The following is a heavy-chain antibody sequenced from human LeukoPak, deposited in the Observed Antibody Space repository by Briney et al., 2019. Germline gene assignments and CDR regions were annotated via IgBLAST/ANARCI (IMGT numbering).Heavy chain of an antibody. J-gene: IGHJ4*02. CDR1: GFIFSSYA. Sequence: PGGSLRLSCAASGFIFSSYAMSWVRQAPGQGLEWVANIGKDGSGNHYADSVKGRFTISRDNAKNSPYLQMNSLRADDTAVYYCARDLDYYATDYWGQGTLVTVSS. V-gene: IGHV3-7*01. CDR3: ARDLDYYATDY. CDR2: IGKDGSGN. D-gene: IGHD3/OR15-3a*01.